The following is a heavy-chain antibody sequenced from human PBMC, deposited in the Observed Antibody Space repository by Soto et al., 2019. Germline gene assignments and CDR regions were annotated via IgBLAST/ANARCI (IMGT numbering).Heavy chain of an antibody. CDR2: IKSKTDGGTT. Sequence: GGSLRLSCAASGFTFSNAWMSWVRQAPGKGLEWVGRIKSKTDGGTTDYAAPVKGRFTISRDDSKNTLYLQMNSLKTEDTAVYYCAKGDIVVDYYYYMDVWGKGTTVTVSS. J-gene: IGHJ6*03. V-gene: IGHV3-15*01. CDR1: GFTFSNAW. D-gene: IGHD2-21*01. CDR3: AKGDIVVDYYYYMDV.